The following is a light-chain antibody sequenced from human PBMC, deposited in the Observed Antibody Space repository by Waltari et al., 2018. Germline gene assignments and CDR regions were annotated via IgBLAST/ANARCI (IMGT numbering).Light chain of an antibody. CDR2: GKN. J-gene: IGLJ3*02. Sequence: SSELTQDPAVSVALGQTVRITCQGDSLRSCYATWYQQKAGQGPIRAIYGKNNRHSGIPDRLSGSSSGNTASLTITGAQAEEEADYYCHCRDTSGTHWVFGVGTKLTVL. CDR3: HCRDTSGTHWV. CDR1: SLRSCY. V-gene: IGLV3-19*01.